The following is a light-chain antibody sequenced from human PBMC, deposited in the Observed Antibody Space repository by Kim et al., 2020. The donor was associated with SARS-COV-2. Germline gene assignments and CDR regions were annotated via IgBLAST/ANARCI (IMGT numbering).Light chain of an antibody. CDR2: QDS. Sequence: SYELTQPPSVSVSPGQTASITCSGDKLGDKYACWYQQKPGQSPVLVIYQDSKRPSGIPERFSGSNSGNTATLTISGTQAMDEADYYCQAWDSSTHVFGGGTQLTV. V-gene: IGLV3-1*01. CDR1: KLGDKY. CDR3: QAWDSSTHV. J-gene: IGLJ3*02.